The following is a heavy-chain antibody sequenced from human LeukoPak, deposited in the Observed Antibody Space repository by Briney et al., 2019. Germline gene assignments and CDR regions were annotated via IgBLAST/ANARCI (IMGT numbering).Heavy chain of an antibody. Sequence: SQTLSLTCTVSGGSISSGSYYWSWIRQPAGKGLEWIGRIYTSGSTNYNPSLKSRVTISVDTSKNQFSLKLSSVTAADTAVYYCARVELQLWLDVWGQGTTVTVSS. CDR3: ARVELQLWLDV. J-gene: IGHJ6*02. CDR1: GGSISSGSYY. V-gene: IGHV4-61*02. D-gene: IGHD5-18*01. CDR2: IYTSGST.